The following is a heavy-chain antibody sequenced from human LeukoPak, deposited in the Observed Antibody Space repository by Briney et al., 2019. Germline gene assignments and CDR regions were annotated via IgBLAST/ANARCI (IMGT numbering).Heavy chain of an antibody. Sequence: PGGSLRLSCVASGFTFRTYWMHWVRQVPGKGPVWLSRINPDGSSTTYADSVKGRFTISRDNAKNSLYLQMNSLRSEDTAVYYCAKAQGLTSLFISAFDCWGQGTLVTVSS. J-gene: IGHJ4*02. D-gene: IGHD3-9*01. CDR2: INPDGSST. CDR3: AKAQGLTSLFISAFDC. CDR1: GFTFRTYW. V-gene: IGHV3-74*01.